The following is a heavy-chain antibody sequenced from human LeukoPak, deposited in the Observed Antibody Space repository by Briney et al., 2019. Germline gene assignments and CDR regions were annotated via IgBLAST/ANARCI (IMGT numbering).Heavy chain of an antibody. CDR3: ARDYSDSSGYDY. V-gene: IGHV1-2*02. Sequence: ASVKVSCKASGYAFTGYYMHWVRQAPGQGLEWMGWINPNSGGTNYAQKFQGRVTMTRDMSTSTVYMELSSLRSEDTAVYYCARDYSDSSGYDYWGQGTLVTVSS. J-gene: IGHJ4*02. D-gene: IGHD3-22*01. CDR1: GYAFTGYY. CDR2: INPNSGGT.